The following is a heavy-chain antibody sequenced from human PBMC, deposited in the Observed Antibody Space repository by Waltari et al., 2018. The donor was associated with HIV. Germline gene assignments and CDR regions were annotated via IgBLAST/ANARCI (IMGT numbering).Heavy chain of an antibody. J-gene: IGHJ4*02. Sequence: QVQLVQSGAEVKKPGASVKVSCKASGYTFTGYYMHWVRQAPGQGLEWMGWINPNSGGTNYAQKFQGRVTMTRDTSISTAYMELSRLRSDDTAVYYCARDRATVTTSYYFDYWGQGTLVTVSS. CDR3: ARDRATVTTSYYFDY. CDR1: GYTFTGYY. D-gene: IGHD4-4*01. V-gene: IGHV1-2*02. CDR2: INPNSGGT.